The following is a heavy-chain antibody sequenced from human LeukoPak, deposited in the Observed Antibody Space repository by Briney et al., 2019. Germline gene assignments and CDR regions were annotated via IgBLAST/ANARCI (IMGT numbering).Heavy chain of an antibody. Sequence: PGGSLRLSCAASGFTFSSYSMNWVRQAPGKGLEWVSSISSSSSYIYYADSVKGRFTISRDNAKNSLYLQMNSLRAEDTAVYYCAGDSSSWYGGVRNNWFDPWGQGTLVTVSS. V-gene: IGHV3-21*01. D-gene: IGHD6-13*01. CDR1: GFTFSSYS. J-gene: IGHJ5*02. CDR2: ISSSSSYI. CDR3: AGDSSSWYGGVRNNWFDP.